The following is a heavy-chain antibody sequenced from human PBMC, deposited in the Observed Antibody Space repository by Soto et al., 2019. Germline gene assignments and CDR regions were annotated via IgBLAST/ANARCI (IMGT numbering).Heavy chain of an antibody. CDR3: ARGYAWFDP. CDR1: GDSISSSY. J-gene: IGHJ5*02. V-gene: IGHV4-59*01. Sequence: SETLSLTCSVSGDSISSSYWSWIRQPPGKGLEWIGYIYYSGSTNYNPSLKSRVTISLDTSKNQFSLKVSSVTAADTAVYYCARGYAWFDPWGQGTLVTVSS. CDR2: IYYSGST. D-gene: IGHD5-12*01.